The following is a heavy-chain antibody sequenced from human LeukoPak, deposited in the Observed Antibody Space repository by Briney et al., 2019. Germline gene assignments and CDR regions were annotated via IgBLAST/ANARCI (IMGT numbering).Heavy chain of an antibody. Sequence: KLGESLKISCKGSGYSFTSYWIGWVRQMPGKGLEWMGIIYPGDSDTRYSPSFQGQVTISADKSISTAYLQWSSLRASDTAMYYCARQGYLAVAATGPWFDPWGQGTLVTVSS. CDR3: ARQGYLAVAATGPWFDP. CDR1: GYSFTSYW. J-gene: IGHJ5*02. D-gene: IGHD6-19*01. V-gene: IGHV5-51*01. CDR2: IYPGDSDT.